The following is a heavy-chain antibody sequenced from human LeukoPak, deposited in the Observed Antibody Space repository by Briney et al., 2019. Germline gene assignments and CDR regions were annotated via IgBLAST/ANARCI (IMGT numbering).Heavy chain of an antibody. Sequence: GGSLRLSCAASGFTFSSYEMNWVRQAPGKGLEWVSYISSSGSTIYYADSVKGRFTISRDNAENSLYLQMNSLRAEDTAVYYCARDQVSRWGYYYGMDVWGQGTTVTVSS. J-gene: IGHJ6*02. CDR2: ISSSGSTI. CDR1: GFTFSSYE. V-gene: IGHV3-48*03. D-gene: IGHD5-24*01. CDR3: ARDQVSRWGYYYGMDV.